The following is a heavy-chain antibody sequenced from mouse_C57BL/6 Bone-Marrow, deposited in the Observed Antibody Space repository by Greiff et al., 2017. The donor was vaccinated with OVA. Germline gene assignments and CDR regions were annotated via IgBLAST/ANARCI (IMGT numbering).Heavy chain of an antibody. D-gene: IGHD1-1*01. CDR1: GYTFTDYY. V-gene: IGHV1-26*01. CDR2: INPNNGGT. CDR3: ARLYYGSSYWYFDV. Sequence: VQLQQSGPELVKPGASVKISCKASGYTFTDYYMNWVKQSHGKSLEWIGDINPNNGGTSYNQKFKGKATLTVDKSSSTAYMALRSLTSEDSAVYYGARLYYGSSYWYFDVWGTGTTVTVSA. J-gene: IGHJ1*03.